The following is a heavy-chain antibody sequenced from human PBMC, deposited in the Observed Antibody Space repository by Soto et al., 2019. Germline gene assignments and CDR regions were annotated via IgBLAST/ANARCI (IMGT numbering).Heavy chain of an antibody. CDR2: MNPNSGNT. CDR3: ASCCGGSGSDY. D-gene: IGHD3-22*01. V-gene: IGHV1-8*01. J-gene: IGHJ4*02. CDR1: GYTFTSYD. Sequence: QVQLVQSGAEVKKPGASVKVSCKASGYTFTSYDINWVRQATGQGLEWMGWMNPNSGNTGYAQKFQCRVTITADKSTSTAYMELSSLRSEDTAVYYCASCCGGSGSDYWGQGTLVTVSS.